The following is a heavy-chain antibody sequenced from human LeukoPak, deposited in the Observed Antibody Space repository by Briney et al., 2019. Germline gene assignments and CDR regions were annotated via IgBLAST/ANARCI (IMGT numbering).Heavy chain of an antibody. CDR3: AKFRSSSWYEGFDY. V-gene: IGHV3-23*01. D-gene: IGHD6-13*01. J-gene: IGHJ4*02. Sequence: GGSLRLSCAASGFAFSSYVMSWVRQAPGKGLGWVSAISGSGAGTDYADSVKGRFTISRDNSKSTLYLQMNSLRAEDTAVYYCAKFRSSSWYEGFDYWGQGTLVTVSS. CDR1: GFAFSSYV. CDR2: ISGSGAGT.